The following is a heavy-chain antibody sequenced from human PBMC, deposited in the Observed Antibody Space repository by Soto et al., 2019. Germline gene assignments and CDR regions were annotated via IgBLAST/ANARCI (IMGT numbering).Heavy chain of an antibody. V-gene: IGHV3-23*01. J-gene: IGHJ4*02. Sequence: EVQLLESGGGLVQPGGSLRLSCAASGFTLSSYAMSWVRQAPGKGLEWVSGISGSGGSTYYADSVKGRFTISRDNSKNTLYLQMNSLGAEDTAVYYCAKEGGVGYGYIGEYYFDCWGQGTLVTVSS. CDR1: GFTLSSYA. CDR2: ISGSGGST. CDR3: AKEGGVGYGYIGEYYFDC. D-gene: IGHD5-18*01.